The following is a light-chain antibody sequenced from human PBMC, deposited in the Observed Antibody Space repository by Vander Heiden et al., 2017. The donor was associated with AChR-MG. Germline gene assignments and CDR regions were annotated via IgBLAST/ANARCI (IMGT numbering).Light chain of an antibody. J-gene: IGKJ2*01. CDR1: QGISNY. CDR2: AAS. V-gene: IGKV1-NL1*01. CDR3: QQYYSTPLFT. Sequence: DTQTRQPASSLSSSVGGSATITCRGSQGISNYLAWYQQKPGKAPKLLLYAASRLESGVPSRFSGSGSGTDYTLTISSLQPEDFATYYCQQYYSTPLFTFGQGTKLEIK.